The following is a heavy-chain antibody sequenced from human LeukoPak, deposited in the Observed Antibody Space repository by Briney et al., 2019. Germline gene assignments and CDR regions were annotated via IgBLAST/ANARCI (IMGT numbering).Heavy chain of an antibody. D-gene: IGHD2-21*02. V-gene: IGHV4-61*02. CDR3: ARDQQLAYCGGDCFSAN. CDR2: VYSSGST. CDR1: GGSISSGGYY. Sequence: PSETLSLTCTVSGGSISSGGYYWSWIRQPAGKGLEWIGRVYSSGSTDYDPSLQSRVTMSLDTSKNQFSLKVNSVTATDTATYYCARDQQLAYCGGDCFSANWGQGTLVTVSS. J-gene: IGHJ4*01.